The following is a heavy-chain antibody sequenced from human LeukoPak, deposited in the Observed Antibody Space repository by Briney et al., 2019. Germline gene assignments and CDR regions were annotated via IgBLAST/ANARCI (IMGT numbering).Heavy chain of an antibody. V-gene: IGHV1-8*02. D-gene: IGHD6-13*01. J-gene: IGHJ4*02. Sequence: ASVKVSCKASGGTFSSYAISWVRQAPGQGLEWMGWMNPNSGNTSYAQKFQGRVTMTRDTSTSTVYMELSSLRSEDTAVYYCAREDPNSSSREEFDYWGQGTLVTVSS. CDR3: AREDPNSSSREEFDY. CDR1: GGTFSSYA. CDR2: MNPNSGNT.